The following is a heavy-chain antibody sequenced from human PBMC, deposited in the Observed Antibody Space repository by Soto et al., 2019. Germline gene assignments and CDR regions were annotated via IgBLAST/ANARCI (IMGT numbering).Heavy chain of an antibody. D-gene: IGHD5-18*01. Sequence: SETLSLTCGVSGGSISSGGYYWSWIRQHPGKGLEWIGYIYYSGSTYYNPSLKSRVTISVDTSKNQFSLKLSSVTAADTAVYYCARSGYSYGPNPLLYWGQGTLVTVSS. CDR1: GGSISSGGYY. V-gene: IGHV4-31*11. J-gene: IGHJ4*02. CDR3: ARSGYSYGPNPLLY. CDR2: IYYSGST.